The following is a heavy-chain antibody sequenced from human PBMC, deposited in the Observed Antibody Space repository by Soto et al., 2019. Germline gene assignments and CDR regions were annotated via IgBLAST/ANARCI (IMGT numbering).Heavy chain of an antibody. V-gene: IGHV3-23*01. Sequence: GGSLRLSCVASGFTFSNYAMTWVRQAPGKGLEWVSSISESGGTTFNADSVKGRFTISRDNFKNTLYLQMNSLRAEDTAVYCCAKHDYGDYKLYDQWGQGTLVTVSS. J-gene: IGHJ4*02. D-gene: IGHD4-17*01. CDR2: ISESGGTT. CDR3: AKHDYGDYKLYDQ. CDR1: GFTFSNYA.